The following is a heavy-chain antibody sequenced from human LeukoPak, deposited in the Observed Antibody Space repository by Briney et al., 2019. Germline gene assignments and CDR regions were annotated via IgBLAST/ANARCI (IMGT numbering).Heavy chain of an antibody. V-gene: IGHV3-7*01. Sequence: PGGSLRLSCAASGFTVSSNYMSWVRQAPGKGLEWVANIKRDGSEKYYVDSVKGRFTISRDNAKNSLYLQVNSLRVEDTAVYYCARGVDAIDHWGQGTLVTVSS. D-gene: IGHD2-8*01. J-gene: IGHJ4*02. CDR1: GFTVSSNY. CDR2: IKRDGSEK. CDR3: ARGVDAIDH.